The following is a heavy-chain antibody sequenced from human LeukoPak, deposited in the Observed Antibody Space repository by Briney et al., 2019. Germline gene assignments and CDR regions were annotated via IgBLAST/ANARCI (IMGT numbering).Heavy chain of an antibody. CDR2: ISGSGGST. Sequence: GGSLRLSCAASGFTFSSYAMSWVRQAPGKGLEWVSAISGSGGSTYYADSVKGRFTISRDNSKNTLYLQMNSLRAEDTAVYYCAKATTLLLSEYYFDYWGQGTLVTVSS. D-gene: IGHD1-14*01. CDR1: GFTFSSYA. J-gene: IGHJ4*02. CDR3: AKATTLLLSEYYFDY. V-gene: IGHV3-23*01.